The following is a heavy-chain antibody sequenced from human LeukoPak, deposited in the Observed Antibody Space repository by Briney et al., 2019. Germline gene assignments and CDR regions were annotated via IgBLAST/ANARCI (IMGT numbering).Heavy chain of an antibody. CDR2: ISYDGSNK. J-gene: IGHJ4*02. V-gene: IGHV3-30-3*01. CDR3: ARDLSDILTGYHFDY. CDR1: GFTFSSYA. D-gene: IGHD3-9*01. Sequence: GGSLRLSCAASGFTFSSYAMHWVRQAPGKGLEWVAVISYDGSNKYYADSVKGRFTISRDNSKNTLYLQMNSLRAEDTAVYYCARDLSDILTGYHFDYWGQGTLVTVSS.